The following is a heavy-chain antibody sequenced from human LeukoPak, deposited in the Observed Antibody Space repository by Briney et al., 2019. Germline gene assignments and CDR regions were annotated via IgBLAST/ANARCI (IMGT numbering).Heavy chain of an antibody. D-gene: IGHD4-17*01. CDR1: RVPISCGRHY. V-gene: IGHV4-61*02. CDR2: IYTSGST. Sequence: KTSQTLSLTCTVSRVPISCGRHYPRWIRQPPGKGMEWIGRIYTSGSTNYNPSLRSRVTVSRDTSKNQFSLSLSSVTAADTAVYYCARDGSGDFGPYTALFDPWGQGTLVTVSS. J-gene: IGHJ5*02. CDR3: ARDGSGDFGPYTALFDP.